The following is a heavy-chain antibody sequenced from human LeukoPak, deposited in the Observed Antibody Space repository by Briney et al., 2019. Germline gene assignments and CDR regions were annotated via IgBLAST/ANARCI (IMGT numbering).Heavy chain of an antibody. J-gene: IGHJ4*02. D-gene: IGHD5-12*01. Sequence: GGSLRHSCAASGFTFSGSAMQWVRQASGEGLEWVGRIRSKANSYATGYAASVQGRFTISRDDSKNTAYLQMNSPKTEDTAMYYCTFSRSGYAGIDYWGQGTLVTVSS. CDR3: TFSRSGYAGIDY. CDR2: IRSKANSYAT. CDR1: GFTFSGSA. V-gene: IGHV3-73*01.